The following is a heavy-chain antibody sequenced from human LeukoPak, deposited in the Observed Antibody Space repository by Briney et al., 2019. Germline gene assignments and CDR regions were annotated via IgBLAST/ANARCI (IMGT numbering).Heavy chain of an antibody. CDR3: ARGLIGGVIVPLDY. V-gene: IGHV4-59*01. CDR1: GGSISSYY. Sequence: PSETLSLTCTVSGGSISSYYWSWIRQPPGKGLEWIGYIYYSGSTNYNPSLKSRVTISVDTSKNQFSLKLSSVTAADTAVYYCARGLIGGVIVPLDYWGQGTLVTVSS. D-gene: IGHD3-16*02. J-gene: IGHJ4*02. CDR2: IYYSGST.